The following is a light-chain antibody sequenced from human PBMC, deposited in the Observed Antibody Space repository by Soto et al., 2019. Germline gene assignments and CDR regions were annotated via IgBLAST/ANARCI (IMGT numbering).Light chain of an antibody. CDR1: QSVNSN. CDR3: QQYNVWPLT. CDR2: VAS. J-gene: IGKJ4*01. Sequence: EIVMTQSPVTLSVSPGDRATLSCRASQSVNSNLAWHQQKPGQTPKLLIYVASPRATGIPARFSGCGSGTEFTLTLSSLQSEDFAVYYCQQYNVWPLTFGGGTKVEFK. V-gene: IGKV3-15*01.